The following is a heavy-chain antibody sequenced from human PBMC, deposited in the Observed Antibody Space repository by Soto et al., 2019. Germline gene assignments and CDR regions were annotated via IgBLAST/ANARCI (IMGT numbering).Heavy chain of an antibody. CDR2: INHSGST. J-gene: IGHJ6*03. V-gene: IGHV4-34*01. Sequence: SETLSLTCAVYGGSFSGYYWSWIRQPPGKGLEWIGEINHSGSTNYNPSLKSRVTISVDTSKNQFSLKLRSVTAADTVVYYCARANIVVVVAAIPKRYYYMDVWGKGTTVTVSS. CDR3: ARANIVVVVAAIPKRYYYMDV. D-gene: IGHD2-15*01. CDR1: GGSFSGYY.